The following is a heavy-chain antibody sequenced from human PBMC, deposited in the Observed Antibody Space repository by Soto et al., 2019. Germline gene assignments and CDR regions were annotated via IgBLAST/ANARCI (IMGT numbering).Heavy chain of an antibody. CDR1: GFSFGDSA. D-gene: IGHD1-1*01. CDR2: IVVVNGNT. V-gene: IGHV1-58*01. J-gene: IGHJ6*02. Sequence: SVKVSCKAPGFSFGDSAVQWVRQGRGQRLEWIGWIVVVNGNTNYAQKFEGRVTLTRDASTSTSHMELTSLSSEDTAVYFCAVTDLPFSPLSGPTENGMDVWGQGTTVTVSS. CDR3: AVTDLPFSPLSGPTENGMDV.